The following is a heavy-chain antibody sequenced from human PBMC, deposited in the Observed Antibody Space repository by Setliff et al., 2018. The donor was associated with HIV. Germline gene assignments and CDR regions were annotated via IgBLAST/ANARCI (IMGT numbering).Heavy chain of an antibody. D-gene: IGHD3-9*01. CDR3: TSAPGYILSGYRPHWYFDL. Sequence: SETLSLTCTLSGDSISSGNYYWSWNRQPAGKGLEWNGRIYSTGSTNSNPSLKSRVTISSDTSKNLFSLKLTTVTAADAAVYYCTSAPGYILSGYRPHWYFDLWGRGTLVTVTS. V-gene: IGHV4-61*02. CDR1: GDSISSGNYY. CDR2: IYSTGST. J-gene: IGHJ2*01.